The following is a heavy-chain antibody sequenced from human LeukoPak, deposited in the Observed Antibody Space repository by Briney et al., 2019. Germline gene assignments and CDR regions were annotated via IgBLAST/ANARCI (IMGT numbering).Heavy chain of an antibody. CDR2: IIPIFGTA. CDR3: ARDLIRDGYSGYETFDY. V-gene: IGHV1-69*13. Sequence: SVKVSCRASGGTFSSYAISWVRRAPGQGLEWMGGIIPIFGTANYAQEFQGRVTITADESTSTAYMELSSLRSEDTAVYYCARDLIRDGYSGYETFDYWGQGTLVTVSS. J-gene: IGHJ4*02. D-gene: IGHD5-12*01. CDR1: GGTFSSYA.